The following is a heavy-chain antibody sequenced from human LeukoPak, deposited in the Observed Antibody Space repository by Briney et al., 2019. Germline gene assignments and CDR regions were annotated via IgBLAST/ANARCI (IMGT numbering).Heavy chain of an antibody. CDR1: GFTFSSYA. Sequence: GGSLRLSCAASGFTFSSYAMHWVRQAPGKGLEWVAVISYDGSNKYYADSVKGRFTISRDNSKNTLYLQMNSLRAEDTAVYYCASRIYSNYFFDYWGQGTLVTVSS. CDR2: ISYDGSNK. D-gene: IGHD4-11*01. CDR3: ASRIYSNYFFDY. V-gene: IGHV3-30-3*01. J-gene: IGHJ4*02.